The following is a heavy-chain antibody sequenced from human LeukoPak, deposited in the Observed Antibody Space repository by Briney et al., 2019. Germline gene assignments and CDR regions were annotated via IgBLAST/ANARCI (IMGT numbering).Heavy chain of an antibody. V-gene: IGHV4-34*01. CDR2: INHSGST. CDR1: GGSFSGYY. D-gene: IGHD6-13*01. Sequence: NPSETLSLTCAVYGGSFSGYYWSWIRQPPGKGLEWIGEINHSGSTNYNPSLKSRVTISVDTSKNQFSLKLSSVTAADTAVYYCARYKRTRKAAAGLDYWGQGTLVTVSS. J-gene: IGHJ4*02. CDR3: ARYKRTRKAAAGLDY.